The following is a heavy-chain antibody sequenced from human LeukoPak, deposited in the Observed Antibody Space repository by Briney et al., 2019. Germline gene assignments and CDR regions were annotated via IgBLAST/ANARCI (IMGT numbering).Heavy chain of an antibody. CDR1: GGSISNSSYY. D-gene: IGHD3-10*01. CDR3: ARHSDYYGSGSYYYYGMDV. V-gene: IGHV4-39*01. J-gene: IGHJ6*02. CDR2: IYYSGST. Sequence: SETLSLTCTVSGGSISNSSYYWGWIRQPPGKGLEWLGTIYYSGSTYYNPSLKSRVTMSVDTSKNQFSLKLSSVTAADTAVYYCARHSDYYGSGSYYYYGMDVWGQGTTVTVSS.